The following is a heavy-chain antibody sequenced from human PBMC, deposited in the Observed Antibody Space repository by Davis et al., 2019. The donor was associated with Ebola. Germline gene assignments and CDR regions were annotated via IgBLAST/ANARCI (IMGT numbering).Heavy chain of an antibody. V-gene: IGHV4-59*08. CDR1: GGSISSYY. CDR2: IYYSGST. J-gene: IGHJ5*02. CDR3: ARQNNSYYYGSGSYYRWFDP. D-gene: IGHD3-10*01. Sequence: MPSETLSLTCTVSGGSISSYYWSWIRRPPGKGLEWIGYIYYSGSTNYNPSLKSRVTISVDTSKNKFSLKLSSVTAADTAVYYCARQNNSYYYGSGSYYRWFDPWGQGTLVTVSS.